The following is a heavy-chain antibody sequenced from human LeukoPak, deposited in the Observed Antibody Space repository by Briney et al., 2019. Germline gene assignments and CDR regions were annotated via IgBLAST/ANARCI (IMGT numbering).Heavy chain of an antibody. CDR2: INYRGST. Sequence: SSETLSLTCTVSGGSISGYYWSWIRQPPGKGLQWIAYINYRGSTNYNPSLKSRATTSVDTSKNQFSLKLSSVTAADTAVYYCARLGSGHLVYDWGQGTLVTVSS. J-gene: IGHJ4*02. D-gene: IGHD2-8*01. CDR3: ARLGSGHLVYD. V-gene: IGHV4-59*08. CDR1: GGSISGYY.